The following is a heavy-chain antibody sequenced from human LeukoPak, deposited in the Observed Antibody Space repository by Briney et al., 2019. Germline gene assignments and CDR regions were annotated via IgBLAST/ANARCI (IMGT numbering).Heavy chain of an antibody. V-gene: IGHV3-21*01. Sequence: GGSLRLSCAASGFTFSSYSMNWVRQAPGKGLEWVSYISSSSSYIYYADSVKGRFTISRDNAKNSLYMQMNSLRAEDTAVFYCARDVTLGNFDYWGQGILVIVS. CDR1: GFTFSSYS. J-gene: IGHJ4*02. CDR2: ISSSSSYI. CDR3: ARDVTLGNFDY. D-gene: IGHD3-16*01.